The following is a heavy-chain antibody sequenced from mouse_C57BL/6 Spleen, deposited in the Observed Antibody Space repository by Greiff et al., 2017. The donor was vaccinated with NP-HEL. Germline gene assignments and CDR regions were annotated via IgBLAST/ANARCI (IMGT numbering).Heavy chain of an antibody. Sequence: EVHLVESGGGLVKPGGSLKLSCAASGFTFSDYGMHWVRQAPEKGLEWVAYISSGSSTIYYADTVKGRFTISRDNAKNTLFLQMTSLRSEDTAMYYCARSYGNYEGYFDVWGTGTTVTVSS. J-gene: IGHJ1*03. D-gene: IGHD2-1*01. CDR2: ISSGSSTI. CDR3: ARSYGNYEGYFDV. CDR1: GFTFSDYG. V-gene: IGHV5-17*01.